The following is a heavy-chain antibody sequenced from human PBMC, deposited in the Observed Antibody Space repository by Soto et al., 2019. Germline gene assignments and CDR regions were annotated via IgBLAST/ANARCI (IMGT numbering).Heavy chain of an antibody. D-gene: IGHD3-10*01. CDR1: GFTFSNYW. Sequence: EVQLVESGGGLVQPGGSLRISCAASGFTFSNYWMHWVRQAPGKGLVWVSRIYSDVSSTSYADFVEGRFTISRDNAKNTLFLQMDSLRAEDTAVYYCARETEDFYATDYWGQGTLVTVSS. V-gene: IGHV3-74*01. CDR3: ARETEDFYATDY. J-gene: IGHJ4*02. CDR2: IYSDVSST.